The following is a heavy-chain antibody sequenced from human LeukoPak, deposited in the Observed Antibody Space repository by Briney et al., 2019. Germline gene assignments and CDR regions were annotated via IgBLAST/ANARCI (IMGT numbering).Heavy chain of an antibody. J-gene: IGHJ4*02. V-gene: IGHV3-23*01. CDR1: GFTFSSYA. CDR3: AKTDVGIGWHHFDY. CDR2: ISNRGGRT. D-gene: IGHD6-19*01. Sequence: PGGSLRLSCRASGFTFSSYAMSWVRQAPGKGLEWVSAISNRGGRTYYEDSVKGRFTISRDNSDNTLYLQMNSLRAEDTAVYYCAKTDVGIGWHHFDYWGQGTLVTVSS.